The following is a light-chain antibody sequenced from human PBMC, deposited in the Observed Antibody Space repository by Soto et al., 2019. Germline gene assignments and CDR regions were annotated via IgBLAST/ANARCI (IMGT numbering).Light chain of an antibody. CDR3: QQRSNWLT. CDR2: DAS. J-gene: IGKJ4*01. CDR1: QSVSSY. V-gene: IGKV3-11*01. Sequence: EIVLTQSPATLSLSPGERATLSCRASQSVSSYLAWYQQKPGQSPRLLIYDASNRATGIPARFSGSGSGTAFTFTIISLEPEDFAVYYCQQRSNWLTFGGGTKVEI.